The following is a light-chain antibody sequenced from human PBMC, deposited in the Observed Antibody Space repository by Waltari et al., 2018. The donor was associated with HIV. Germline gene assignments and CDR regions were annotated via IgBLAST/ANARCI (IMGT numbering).Light chain of an antibody. J-gene: IGLJ3*02. CDR1: ALAKKY. CDR3: YSTDSSGNHPWV. V-gene: IGLV3-10*01. Sequence: SYELTQPPWVSVSPGQTARITCSGDALAKKYAYWYQQKSGQAPVLVIYEDSKRPSGIPERFSGSSSGTVATLTISGAQVEDEADYYCYSTDSSGNHPWVFGGGTKLTVL. CDR2: EDS.